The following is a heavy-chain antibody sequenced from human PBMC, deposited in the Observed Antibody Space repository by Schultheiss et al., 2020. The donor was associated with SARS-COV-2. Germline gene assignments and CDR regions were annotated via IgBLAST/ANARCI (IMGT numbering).Heavy chain of an antibody. J-gene: IGHJ3*02. CDR1: GGSISSSSYY. V-gene: IGHV4-39*07. CDR3: ARVILDSRLTSGTKDQAFDI. Sequence: SETLSLTCTVSGGSISSSSYYWGWIRQPPGKGLEWIGSIYTSGSTNYNPSLKSRVTMSVDTSKNQFSLKLSSVTAADTAVYYCARVILDSRLTSGTKDQAFDIWGQGTMVTVSS. CDR2: IYTSGST. D-gene: IGHD3-3*01.